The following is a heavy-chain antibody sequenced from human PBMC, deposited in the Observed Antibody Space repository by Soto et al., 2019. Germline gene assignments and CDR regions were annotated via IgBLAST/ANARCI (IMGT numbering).Heavy chain of an antibody. CDR3: ARGGPEFDMDV. CDR1: GFTFSSYD. D-gene: IGHD3-10*01. CDR2: IGTAGDT. V-gene: IGHV3-13*01. Sequence: ESGGGLVQPGGSLRLSCAASGFTFSSYDMHWVRQATGKGLEWVSAIGTAGDTYYPGSVKGRFTISRENAKNSLYLQMNSLRAGDTAVYYCARGGPEFDMDVWGKGTTVTVSS. J-gene: IGHJ6*03.